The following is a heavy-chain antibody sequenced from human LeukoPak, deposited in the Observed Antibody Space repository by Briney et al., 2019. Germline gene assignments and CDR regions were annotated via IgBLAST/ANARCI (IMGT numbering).Heavy chain of an antibody. CDR2: ISSSGSTI. Sequence: GGSLRLSCAASGFTFSSYEMNWVRQAPGKGLEWVSYISSSGSTIYYADSVKGRFTISRDNAKNSLYLQMNSLRAEDTAVYYCARDRRYSSSWLPFDYWGQGTLVTVSS. J-gene: IGHJ4*02. CDR3: ARDRRYSSSWLPFDY. V-gene: IGHV3-48*03. CDR1: GFTFSSYE. D-gene: IGHD6-13*01.